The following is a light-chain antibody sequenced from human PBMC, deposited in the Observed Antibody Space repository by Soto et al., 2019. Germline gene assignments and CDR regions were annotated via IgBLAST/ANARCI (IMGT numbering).Light chain of an antibody. V-gene: IGKV3-11*01. J-gene: IGKJ4*01. CDR3: QHRYSRALT. CDR2: DAS. CDR1: QRVGSS. Sequence: EVVLTQSPGTLSLSPGERATLSCRASQRVGSSLAWYQQRPGQAPKLLISDASRRAIGIPARFSGSGSGTDFSLTITSLEPEDFAIYYCQHRYSRALTFGGGTKLEIK.